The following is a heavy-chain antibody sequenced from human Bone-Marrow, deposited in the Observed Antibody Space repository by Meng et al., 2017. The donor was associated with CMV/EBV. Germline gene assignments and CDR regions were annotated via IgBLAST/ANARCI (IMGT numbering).Heavy chain of an antibody. CDR1: GGSFSGYY. CDR2: INHSGST. V-gene: IGHV4-34*01. J-gene: IGHJ3*02. CDR3: ARDRGYSYGYRAFDI. Sequence: SETLSLTCAVYGGSFSGYYWSWIRQPPGKGLEWIGEINHSGSTNYNPSLKSRVTISVDTSKNQFSLKLSSVTAADTAVYYCARDRGYSYGYRAFDIWGQGTMVTVSS. D-gene: IGHD5-18*01.